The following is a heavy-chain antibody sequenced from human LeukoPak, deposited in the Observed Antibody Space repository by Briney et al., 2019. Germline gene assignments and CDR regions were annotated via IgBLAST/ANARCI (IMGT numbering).Heavy chain of an antibody. D-gene: IGHD1-14*01. CDR2: ISYDGSNK. CDR1: GFTFSSYG. V-gene: IGHV3-30*18. J-gene: IGHJ4*02. CDR3: AKDLNGWVITGFDY. Sequence: GRSLRLSCAASGFTFSSYGMHWVRQAPGKGLEWVAVISYDGSNKYYADSVKGRFTISRDNSKNTLYLQMNSLRAEDTALYYCAKDLNGWVITGFDYWGQGTLVTVSS.